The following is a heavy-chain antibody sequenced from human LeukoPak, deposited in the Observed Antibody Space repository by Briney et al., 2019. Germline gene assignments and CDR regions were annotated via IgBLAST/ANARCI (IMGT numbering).Heavy chain of an antibody. CDR3: ARGDYGATKDGVDY. V-gene: IGHV3-30*04. D-gene: IGHD4-17*01. CDR1: GFTFRSYA. J-gene: IGHJ4*02. Sequence: GRSLRLSCAASGFTFRSYAMHWVRQAPGKGLEWVALISYDGIIKYYADSVKGRFTISRDNSQNTLYLQMHSLRAEDKAVYYCARGDYGATKDGVDYWGQGTLVTVSS. CDR2: ISYDGIIK.